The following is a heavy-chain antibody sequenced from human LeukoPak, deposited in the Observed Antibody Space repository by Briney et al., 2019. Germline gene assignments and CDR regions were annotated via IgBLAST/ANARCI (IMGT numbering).Heavy chain of an antibody. CDR1: GGSISSVSYY. J-gene: IGHJ4*02. Sequence: SETLSLTCTVSGGSISSVSYYWSWIRQPAGKGLEWIARIYTSGSTNYNPSLKTRVTISVDTSKNQFSLQLSSVTAADTAVYYCARDEGNKGDAYFDYWGQGTLVTVSS. V-gene: IGHV4-61*02. CDR2: IYTSGST. D-gene: IGHD1/OR15-1a*01. CDR3: ARDEGNKGDAYFDY.